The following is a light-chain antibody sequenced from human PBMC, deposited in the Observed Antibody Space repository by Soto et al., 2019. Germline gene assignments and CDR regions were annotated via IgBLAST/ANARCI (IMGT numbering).Light chain of an antibody. V-gene: IGKV1-33*01. CDR2: DAS. CDR1: QDISNF. CDR3: QHYDNLLRCT. J-gene: IGKJ2*02. Sequence: DIQMTQSPSSLSASVGDRVTITCQASQDISNFLSWYQHKPGKAPKLLIYDASDLETGVPSRFSGSGSGTHFALTISSLQPEDFATYYCQHYDNLLRCTFGQGTKLEIK.